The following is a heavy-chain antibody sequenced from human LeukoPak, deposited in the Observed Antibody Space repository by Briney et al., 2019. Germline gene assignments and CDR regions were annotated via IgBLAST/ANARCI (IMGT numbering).Heavy chain of an antibody. V-gene: IGHV3-30*04. D-gene: IGHD6-13*01. CDR3: ARDVKSSAEYYFDY. Sequence: GGSLRPSCEASGFTFSTYAMHWVRQAPGKGLEWVAVISIDGSDKHHADSVKGRFTISRDNSKNTLYLQMNSLRAEDTAVYFCARDVKSSAEYYFDYWGQGTLVTVSS. J-gene: IGHJ4*02. CDR2: ISIDGSDK. CDR1: GFTFSTYA.